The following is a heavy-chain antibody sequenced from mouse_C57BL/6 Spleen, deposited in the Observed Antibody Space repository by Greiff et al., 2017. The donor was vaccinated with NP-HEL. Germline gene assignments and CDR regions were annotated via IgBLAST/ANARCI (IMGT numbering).Heavy chain of an antibody. V-gene: IGHV8-12*01. CDR1: GFSLSTSGMG. Sequence: QVTLKESGPGILQSSQTLSLTCSFSGFSLSTSGMGVSWIRQPPGKGLEWLAHIYWDDDKSYNPSLKSRLTISKDTSRNQVFLKITSVDTADTATYYCARSCYYGSSRDYYAMDYWGQGTSVTVSS. J-gene: IGHJ4*01. D-gene: IGHD1-1*01. CDR3: ARSCYYGSSRDYYAMDY. CDR2: IYWDDDK.